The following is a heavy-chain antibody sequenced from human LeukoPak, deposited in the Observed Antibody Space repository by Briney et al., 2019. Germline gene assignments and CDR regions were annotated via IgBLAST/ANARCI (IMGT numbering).Heavy chain of an antibody. CDR1: GFAFSTYG. CDR2: IQSDGSSK. Sequence: GGSLRLSCAASGFAFSTYGMHWVRQGPGKGLEWVSFIQSDGSSKYYAESVKGRFTISRDNSKNTVYLQMNSLSVDDTAVFYCAKGLYAGGNTFFDYWGQGTLVIVSS. CDR3: AKGLYAGGNTFFDY. D-gene: IGHD4-23*01. J-gene: IGHJ4*02. V-gene: IGHV3-30*02.